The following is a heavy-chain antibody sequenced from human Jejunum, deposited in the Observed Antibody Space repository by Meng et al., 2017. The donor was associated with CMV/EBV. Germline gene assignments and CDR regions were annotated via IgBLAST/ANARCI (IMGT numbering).Heavy chain of an antibody. CDR3: TKGVSGPLYYFDH. CDR2: ISGSGGDK. CDR1: GFTFRNAG. Sequence: SGFTFRNAGMGWVSQALGKGLEWVSSISGSGGDKFYADSVRGRFTISRDNSKNTVYLQMNGLGAEDTAVYYCTKGVSGPLYYFDHWGQGMLVTVSS. V-gene: IGHV3-23*01. D-gene: IGHD2-15*01. J-gene: IGHJ4*02.